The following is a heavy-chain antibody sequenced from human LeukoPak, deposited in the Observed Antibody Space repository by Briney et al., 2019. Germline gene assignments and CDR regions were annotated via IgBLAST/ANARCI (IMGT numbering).Heavy chain of an antibody. V-gene: IGHV7-4-1*02. J-gene: IGHJ4*02. CDR1: GYTFIDYA. CDR2: INTNTGNP. D-gene: IGHD2-15*01. Sequence: GASVKVSCKASGYTFIDYAMNWVRQAPGQGLEWMGWINTNTGNPTYAQGFTGRFVFSLDTSVSTAYLQISSLKAEDTAVYYCAKLGYCSGGSCYGFGYWGQGSLVTVSS. CDR3: AKLGYCSGGSCYGFGY.